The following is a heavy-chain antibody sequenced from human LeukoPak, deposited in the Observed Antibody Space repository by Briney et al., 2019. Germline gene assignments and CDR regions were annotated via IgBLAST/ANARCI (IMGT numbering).Heavy chain of an antibody. V-gene: IGHV1-69*06. Sequence: ASVKVSCKASGGTFSSYAISWVRQAPGQGLEWMGGIIPIFGTANYAQKFQGRVTITADKSTSTAYMELSSLRSEDTAVYYCARDKGYDFWSGYASGVAFDIWGQGTMVTVSS. CDR2: IIPIFGTA. D-gene: IGHD3-3*01. CDR1: GGTFSSYA. CDR3: ARDKGYDFWSGYASGVAFDI. J-gene: IGHJ3*02.